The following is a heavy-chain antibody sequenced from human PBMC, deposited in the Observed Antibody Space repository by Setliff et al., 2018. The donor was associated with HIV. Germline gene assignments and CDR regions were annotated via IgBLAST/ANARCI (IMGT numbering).Heavy chain of an antibody. V-gene: IGHV1-2*02. CDR2: IIPKNGGT. CDR1: GGIFSRFA. Sequence: ASVKVSCKASGGIFSRFAFSWVRQAPGQGLEWMGGIIPKNGGTNFAQEFQGRVTMTRDTSISTAYMELSSLRSEDTAVYYCARGSCSGCYLSDYWGLGTLVTVSS. J-gene: IGHJ4*02. D-gene: IGHD6-19*01. CDR3: ARGSCSGCYLSDY.